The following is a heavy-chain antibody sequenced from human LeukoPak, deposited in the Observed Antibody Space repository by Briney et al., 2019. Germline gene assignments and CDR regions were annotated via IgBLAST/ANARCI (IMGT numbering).Heavy chain of an antibody. CDR2: INPDSGGP. CDR3: ARDLRQLSDYFDY. CDR1: GYTFSGYY. Sequence: ASVKVSCKPSGYTFSGYYIHWVRQAAGQGLEWMGWINPDSGGPNYAQKFQGRVSMTRDTSIDTAYMELSGLRSDDTAVYYCARDLRQLSDYFDYWGQGTLVTVSS. V-gene: IGHV1-2*02. J-gene: IGHJ4*02. D-gene: IGHD1-1*01.